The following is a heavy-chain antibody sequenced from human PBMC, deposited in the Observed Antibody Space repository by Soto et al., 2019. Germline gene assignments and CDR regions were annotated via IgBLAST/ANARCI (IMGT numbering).Heavy chain of an antibody. CDR1: GYTFTSYG. J-gene: IGHJ4*02. Sequence: ASVKVSCKASGYTFTSYGIHWVRQAPGQGLEWMGIINPSGGSTSYAQKFQGRVTMTRDTSTSTVYMELSSLRSEDTAVYYCARDSKGFYYFDYWGQGTLVTVSS. CDR3: ARDSKGFYYFDY. CDR2: INPSGGST. V-gene: IGHV1-46*01.